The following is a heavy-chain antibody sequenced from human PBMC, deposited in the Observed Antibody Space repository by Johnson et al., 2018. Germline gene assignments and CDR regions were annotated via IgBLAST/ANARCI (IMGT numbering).Heavy chain of an antibody. D-gene: IGHD3-10*01. V-gene: IGHV3-21*01. CDR2: ITSSGGDI. J-gene: IGHJ6*03. Sequence: EEQLVESGGGLVKPWGSLRLSCTASGFTLSSYNMNWVRQPPGKGLEWVSSITSSGGDIYYSDSVKGRFTISRDNAKNSLYLQTNSLRAEDTAVYYFAGEVIAYYYMDVWGKGTTVTVSS. CDR3: AGEVIAYYYMDV. CDR1: GFTLSSYN.